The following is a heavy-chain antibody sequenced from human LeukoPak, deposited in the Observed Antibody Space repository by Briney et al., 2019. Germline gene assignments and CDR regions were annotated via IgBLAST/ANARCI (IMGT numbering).Heavy chain of an antibody. CDR3: ARDSIVRGNIGNDMDV. CDR2: ISHSGRTM. J-gene: IGHJ6*03. D-gene: IGHD2-8*01. V-gene: IGHV3-11*01. Sequence: NPGGSLRLSCAASGFTLSDYYMSWIRQAPGKGLEWVSYISHSGRTMYYADSVKGRFTISRDNAKNSLYLQMNSLRAGDTAVYYCARDSIVRGNIGNDMDVWGKGTTVTVSS. CDR1: GFTLSDYY.